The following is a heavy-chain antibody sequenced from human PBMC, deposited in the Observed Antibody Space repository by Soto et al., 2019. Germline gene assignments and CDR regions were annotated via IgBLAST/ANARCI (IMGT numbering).Heavy chain of an antibody. V-gene: IGHV4-31*03. D-gene: IGHD3-3*01. Sequence: QVQLQESGPGLVKPSQTLSLICSVSGGSIRNDGNYWGWIRQHPGKGLEWIGYILYTGSTYYNPSLESRLTISMDTSKNQFSLKLSSMTVADTAVYYCTRADFGVHEYSDLWGRGTVVTVSS. CDR3: TRADFGVHEYSDL. CDR2: ILYTGST. J-gene: IGHJ2*01. CDR1: GGSIRNDGNY.